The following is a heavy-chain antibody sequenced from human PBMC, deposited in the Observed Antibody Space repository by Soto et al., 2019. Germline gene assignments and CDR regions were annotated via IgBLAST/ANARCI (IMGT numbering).Heavy chain of an antibody. D-gene: IGHD2-15*01. CDR1: GISTNSNKYY. V-gene: IGHV4-39*01. J-gene: IGHJ3*02. CDR2: IYYTGST. CDR3: APRTVVSEAFDI. Sequence: QLQLQSSGPGLVKPSVTLSRTCTVSGISTNSNKYYWGWIRQPQGKGLACIGSIYYTGSTYYNQAAMSRVSIPVGTTKNQFSLKLSYGTAADTAVDYCAPRTVVSEAFDIWGQGTMVTVSS.